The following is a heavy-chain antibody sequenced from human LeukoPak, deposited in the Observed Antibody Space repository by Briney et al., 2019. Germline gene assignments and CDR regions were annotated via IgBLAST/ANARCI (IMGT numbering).Heavy chain of an antibody. J-gene: IGHJ4*02. CDR3: ARGGYGDKIDY. CDR2: ISTSDTTT. D-gene: IGHD5-18*01. CDR1: GFILSDYY. V-gene: IGHV3-11*01. Sequence: PGGSLRLSCAASGFILSDYYMSWIRQAPGKGLEWVAYISTSDTTTYYADSVKVRFTISRDNAKNSLYLQMNSLRAEDSAVYYCARGGYGDKIDYWGQGTLVTVSS.